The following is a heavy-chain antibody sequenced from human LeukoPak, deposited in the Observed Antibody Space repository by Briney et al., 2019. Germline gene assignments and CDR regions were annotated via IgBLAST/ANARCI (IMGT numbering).Heavy chain of an antibody. CDR1: GYTFTSYG. CDR2: ISAYNGNT. D-gene: IGHD6-13*01. V-gene: IGHV1-18*01. J-gene: IGHJ4*02. CDR3: ARDRGSSWPDY. Sequence: ASVKVSCKASGYTFTSYGISWVRQAPGQGLEWMGWISAYNGNTNYAQKLQGRVTITTDESTSTAYMELSSLRSEDTAVYYCARDRGSSWPDYWGQGTLVTVSS.